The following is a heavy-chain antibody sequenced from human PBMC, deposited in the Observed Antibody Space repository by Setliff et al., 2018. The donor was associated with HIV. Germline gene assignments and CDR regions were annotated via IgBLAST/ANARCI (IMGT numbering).Heavy chain of an antibody. V-gene: IGHV1-69*06. CDR2: IIPEFGTA. CDR1: GGAFSKYA. CDR3: ARDTQILEWFNYYMDV. J-gene: IGHJ6*03. Sequence: SVKVSCKASGGAFSKYAITWVRQAPGQGLEWLGRIIPEFGTANYAPKFQSRVTISADKITNTAYMELSSLKSEDTAVYYCARDTQILEWFNYYMDVWGKGTAVTVSS. D-gene: IGHD3-3*01.